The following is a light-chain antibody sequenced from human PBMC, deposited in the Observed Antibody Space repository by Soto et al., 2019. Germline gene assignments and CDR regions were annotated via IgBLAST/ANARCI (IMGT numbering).Light chain of an antibody. J-gene: IGLJ1*01. CDR3: SLYTSSSTFV. Sequence: QSALTQPPSVSGSPGPSVTTSCTGTSSDVGSYNRVSWYQQPPGTAPKLMIYEVSNRPSGVPDRFSGSKSGNTASLTISGLQAEDEADYYCSLYTSSSTFVFGTGTKVTVL. CDR2: EVS. CDR1: SSDVGSYNR. V-gene: IGLV2-18*01.